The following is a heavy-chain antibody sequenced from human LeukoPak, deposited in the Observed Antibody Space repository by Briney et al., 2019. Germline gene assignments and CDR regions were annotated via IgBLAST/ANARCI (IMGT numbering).Heavy chain of an antibody. CDR2: INPSGGST. V-gene: IGHV1-46*01. CDR1: GYTFTSYY. D-gene: IGHD3-22*01. Sequence: ASVKVSCKASGYTFTSYYMHWVRQAPGQGLEWMGIINPSGGSTSYAQKFQGRVTMTRDTSTSTVYMELSSLRSEDTAVYYCARDLTHRRNYDSSGYQIVPAFWGQGTLVTVSS. CDR3: ARDLTHRRNYDSSGYQIVPAF. J-gene: IGHJ4*02.